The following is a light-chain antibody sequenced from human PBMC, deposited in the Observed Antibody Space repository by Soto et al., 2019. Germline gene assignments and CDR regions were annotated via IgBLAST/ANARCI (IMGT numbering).Light chain of an antibody. J-gene: IGKJ4*01. CDR1: QTVRNNY. V-gene: IGKV3-20*01. CDR3: QQFSSYQLT. CDR2: DAS. Sequence: EFVLTQSPGTLSLSPGERATLSCRASQTVRNNYLAWYQQKPGQAPRLLIYDASSRATGIPDRFSGGGSGTDFTLTISRLDPEDFAVYYCQQFSSYQLTFGGGTKVEIK.